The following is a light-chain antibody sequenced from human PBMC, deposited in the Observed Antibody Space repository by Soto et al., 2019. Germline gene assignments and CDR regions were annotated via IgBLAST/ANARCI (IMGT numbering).Light chain of an antibody. CDR2: EVT. V-gene: IGLV2-23*02. J-gene: IGLJ2*01. CDR1: RSDVGSYNS. Sequence: QSVLTQPASVSGSPGQSITISCTGTRSDVGSYNSIAWYQQHPGKAPRVVIFEVTKRPSGISDRFSGSKSGYTASLRISGLQAEDEADYFCPSYAGNSIWLFGGGTKVTVL. CDR3: PSYAGNSIWL.